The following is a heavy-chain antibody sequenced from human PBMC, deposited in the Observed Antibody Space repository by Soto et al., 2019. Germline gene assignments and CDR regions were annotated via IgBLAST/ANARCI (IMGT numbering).Heavy chain of an antibody. J-gene: IGHJ4*02. V-gene: IGHV3-7*04. D-gene: IGHD3-10*01. CDR2: IKQDGIAK. CDR3: TRGPRSTSIGTGAF. Sequence: XGSLTVASEDSGITLSGYWMSCVLQAPGKDLDWXTNIKQDGIAKYDADSVNGRFTISRANEKNTLYLQMNDLRAEETAVYYCTRGPRSTSIGTGAFWGQGPLVTVSS. CDR1: GITLSGYW.